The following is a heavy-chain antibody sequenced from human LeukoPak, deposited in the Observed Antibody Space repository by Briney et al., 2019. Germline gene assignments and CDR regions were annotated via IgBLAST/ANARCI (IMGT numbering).Heavy chain of an antibody. D-gene: IGHD4-17*01. J-gene: IGHJ3*02. CDR1: GGTFRSYA. CDR2: IIPIFGTT. Sequence: SVKVSCKASGGTFRSYAISWVRQAPGQGIEWMGGIIPIFGTTNYAQMFQDRVTITADESTNTAYMELSSLRSEDTAVYYCARGPSDDYGDHNTFDIWGQGTMVTVSS. V-gene: IGHV1-69*13. CDR3: ARGPSDDYGDHNTFDI.